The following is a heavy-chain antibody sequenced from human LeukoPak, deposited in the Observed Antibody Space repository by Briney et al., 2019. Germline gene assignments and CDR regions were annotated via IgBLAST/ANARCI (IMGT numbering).Heavy chain of an antibody. CDR3: ARGRPVVPAADGFLPYYYYYMDV. D-gene: IGHD2-2*01. V-gene: IGHV5-51*01. J-gene: IGHJ6*03. CDR2: IYPGDSDT. Sequence: GESLKISCKGSGYSFTSYWIGWVRQMPGKGLEWMGIIYPGDSDTRYSPSFQGQVTISADKSISTAYLQWSSLKASDTAMYYCARGRPVVPAADGFLPYYYYYMDVWGKGTTVTVSS. CDR1: GYSFTSYW.